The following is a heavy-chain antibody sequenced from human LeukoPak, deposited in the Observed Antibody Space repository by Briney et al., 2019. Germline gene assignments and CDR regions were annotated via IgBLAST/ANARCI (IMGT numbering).Heavy chain of an antibody. CDR2: ISAYNGNT. CDR1: GYTFTSYG. Sequence: ASVKVSCKASGYTFTSYGISRVRQAPGQGLEWMGWISAYNGNTNYAQKLQGRVTMTTDTSTSTAYMELRSLRSDDTAVYYCARSEDYDSSPSFDYWGQGTLVTVSS. D-gene: IGHD3-22*01. CDR3: ARSEDYDSSPSFDY. V-gene: IGHV1-18*01. J-gene: IGHJ4*02.